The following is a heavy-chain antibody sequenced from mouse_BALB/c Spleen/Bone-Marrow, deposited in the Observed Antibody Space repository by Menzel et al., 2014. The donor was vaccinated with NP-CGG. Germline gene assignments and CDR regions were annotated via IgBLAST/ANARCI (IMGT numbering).Heavy chain of an antibody. Sequence: VKVVDSGPGLVAPSQSLSITCTVSGFSLSRYSVHWFRQPPGKGLEWLGMIWGGGSTDYNSALKSRLSISKDNSKSQVLLKMNSLQTDDTAMYYCARNSGTWGFDYWGQGTTLTVSS. D-gene: IGHD3-2*02. V-gene: IGHV2-6-4*01. CDR2: IWGGGST. CDR1: GFSLSRYS. J-gene: IGHJ2*01. CDR3: ARNSGTWGFDY.